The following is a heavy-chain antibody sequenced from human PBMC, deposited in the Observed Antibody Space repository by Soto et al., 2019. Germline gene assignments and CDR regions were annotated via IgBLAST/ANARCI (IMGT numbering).Heavy chain of an antibody. J-gene: IGHJ6*02. CDR3: AGAPEVAAAGDTPQDYYGMDV. Sequence: PSETLSLTCAVYGGSFSGYYWSWIRQPPGKGLEWIGEINHSGSTNYNPSLKSRVTISVDTSKNQFSLKLSSVTAADTAVYYCAGAPEVAAAGDTPQDYYGMDVWGQGTTVTVPS. CDR2: INHSGST. D-gene: IGHD6-13*01. V-gene: IGHV4-34*01. CDR1: GGSFSGYY.